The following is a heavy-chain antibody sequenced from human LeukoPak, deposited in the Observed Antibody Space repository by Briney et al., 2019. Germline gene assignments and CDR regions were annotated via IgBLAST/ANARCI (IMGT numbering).Heavy chain of an antibody. D-gene: IGHD3-22*01. J-gene: IGHJ4*02. Sequence: SETLSLTCTVSGVSISSYYWSWIRQPPGKGLEWIGYISYSGSTNYNPSLKSRVTISVDTSNNQFSLKLSSVTAADTAVYYCASTTYYYDSSGHRGHYYFDYWGQGTLVTASS. CDR1: GVSISSYY. CDR2: ISYSGST. CDR3: ASTTYYYDSSGHRGHYYFDY. V-gene: IGHV4-59*01.